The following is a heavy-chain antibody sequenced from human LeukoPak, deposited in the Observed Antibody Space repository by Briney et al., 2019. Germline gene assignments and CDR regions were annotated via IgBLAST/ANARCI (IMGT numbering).Heavy chain of an antibody. Sequence: GASVKVSCKASGGTFSSYAISWVRQAPGQGLEWMGGIIPIFGTANYAQKFQGRDTITADESTSTAYMELSSLRSEDTAVYYCARDRPNTMVRGVSDYYYGMDVWGKGTTVTVSP. J-gene: IGHJ6*04. CDR2: IIPIFGTA. V-gene: IGHV1-69*01. D-gene: IGHD3-10*01. CDR3: ARDRPNTMVRGVSDYYYGMDV. CDR1: GGTFSSYA.